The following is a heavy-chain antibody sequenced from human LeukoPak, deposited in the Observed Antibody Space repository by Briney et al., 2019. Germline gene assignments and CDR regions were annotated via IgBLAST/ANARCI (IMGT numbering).Heavy chain of an antibody. D-gene: IGHD2-2*01. CDR2: IYYSGST. CDR3: AREVVVVTAAMKAYDY. V-gene: IGHV4-59*01. CDR1: GGSISSYY. Sequence: PSETLSLTCTVSGGSISSYYWSWIRQPPGKGLEWIGYIYYSGSTNYNPSLMSRVTISVDTSKNQFSLKLSSVTAADTAVYYCAREVVVVTAAMKAYDYWGQGTLVTVSS. J-gene: IGHJ4*02.